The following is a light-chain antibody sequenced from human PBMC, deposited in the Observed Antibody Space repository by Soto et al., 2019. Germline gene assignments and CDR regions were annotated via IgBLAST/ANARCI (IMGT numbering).Light chain of an antibody. Sequence: QSALTQPPSVSGAPGQRVTISCTGSRSNIGAGYAVHWYQQLPGTAPKLLIYDNTNRPSGVPDQFSASESGTSASLAITGLQSEDEADYYCQSYDTSLSASVFGGGTKLTVL. CDR1: RSNIGAGYA. J-gene: IGLJ2*01. V-gene: IGLV1-40*01. CDR3: QSYDTSLSASV. CDR2: DNT.